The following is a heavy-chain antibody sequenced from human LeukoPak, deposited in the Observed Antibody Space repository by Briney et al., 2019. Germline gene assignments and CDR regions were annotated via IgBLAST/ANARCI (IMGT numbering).Heavy chain of an antibody. Sequence: PGGSLRLSCAASGFTFTGHDMNWVRQALGKGLEWLSCISGSGSPSYYADSVKGRFTISRDNAKNSLYLQMNSLRAEDTAIYYCARGFRDTAMYLDFWVKGTLVTVSP. D-gene: IGHD5-18*01. CDR3: ARGFRDTAMYLDF. J-gene: IGHJ4*02. V-gene: IGHV3-48*03. CDR1: GFTFTGHD. CDR2: ISGSGSPS.